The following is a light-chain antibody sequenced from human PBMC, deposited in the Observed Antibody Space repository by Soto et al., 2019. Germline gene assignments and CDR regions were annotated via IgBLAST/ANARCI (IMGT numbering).Light chain of an antibody. CDR3: RSYPSCSTRIV. CDR2: DVS. Sequence: QSVLTQPASVSGSPGQSITISCTGTSSDVGGYNYVSWYQQHPGKAPKLMIYDVSNRPSGVSNRFSGSKSGNTASLTISGLQAEDEADYYCRSYPSCSTRIVFGTGTKLTVL. CDR1: SSDVGGYNY. J-gene: IGLJ1*01. V-gene: IGLV2-14*01.